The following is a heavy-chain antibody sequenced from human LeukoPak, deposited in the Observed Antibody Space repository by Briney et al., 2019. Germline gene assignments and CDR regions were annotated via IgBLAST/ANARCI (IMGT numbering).Heavy chain of an antibody. CDR3: ASASNYYDSSGYYGYYYYYYMDV. J-gene: IGHJ6*03. CDR1: GGSISSYY. V-gene: IGHV4-59*01. Sequence: SETLSLTCTVSGGSISSYYWSWIRQPPGKGLEWIGYIYYTGSTNYNPSLTSRVTISVDTSKNQFSLKLTSVTAADTAVYYCASASNYYDSSGYYGYYYYYYMDVWGKGTTVTVSS. D-gene: IGHD3-22*01. CDR2: IYYTGST.